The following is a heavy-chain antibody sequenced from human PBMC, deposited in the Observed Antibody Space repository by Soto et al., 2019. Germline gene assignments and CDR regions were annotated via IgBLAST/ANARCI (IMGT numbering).Heavy chain of an antibody. J-gene: IGHJ4*02. CDR1: GGTFSSYA. Sequence: SVKVSCKASGGTFSSYAISWVRQAPGQGLDWMGGIIPIFGTAKYAQKFQGRVTITADESTSTAYMELSSLRSDDTAVYYCAVGEYYYDSSGYYDYWGQGTLVTVSS. CDR2: IIPIFGTA. V-gene: IGHV1-69*13. D-gene: IGHD3-22*01. CDR3: AVGEYYYDSSGYYDY.